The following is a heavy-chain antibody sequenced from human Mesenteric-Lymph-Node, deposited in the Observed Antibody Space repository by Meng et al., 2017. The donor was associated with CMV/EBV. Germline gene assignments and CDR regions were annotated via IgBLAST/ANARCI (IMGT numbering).Heavy chain of an antibody. CDR3: ARQKGGYYYGMDV. Sequence: SETLSLTCTVSGGSVSGGSYYWTWIRQPPGKGLEWIGYIYYSGSTSYNPSLKSRVTISLDTSNNQFSLKVTSVTAAGTAVYYCARQKGGYYYGMDVWGQGTTVTVSS. J-gene: IGHJ6*02. CDR1: GGSVSGGSYY. V-gene: IGHV4-61*01. CDR2: IYYSGST. D-gene: IGHD3-16*01.